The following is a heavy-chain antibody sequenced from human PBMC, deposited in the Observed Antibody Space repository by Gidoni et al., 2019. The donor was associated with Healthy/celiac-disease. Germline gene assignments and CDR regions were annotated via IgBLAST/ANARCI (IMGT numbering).Heavy chain of an antibody. CDR3: AREPYPRRLTMFGGVKGDAFDI. CDR2: INHSGST. CDR1: GGSFIGYY. D-gene: IGHD3-3*01. J-gene: IGHJ3*02. V-gene: IGHV4-34*01. Sequence: LQHRCAGLLKPSETLSLTCAVSGGSFIGYYWIWLRQPPGKGLAWIGEINHSGSTNYNPSLKRRVTISVDTDKNQFALKLSSGTAADTAVYYCAREPYPRRLTMFGGVKGDAFDIWGQGTMVTVSS.